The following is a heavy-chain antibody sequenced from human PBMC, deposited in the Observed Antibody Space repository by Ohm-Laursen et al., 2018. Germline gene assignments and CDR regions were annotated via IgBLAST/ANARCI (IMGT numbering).Heavy chain of an antibody. J-gene: IGHJ1*01. CDR2: IWYDGSNK. Sequence: SLRLSCAAPGFTFSSYGMHWVRQAPGKGLEWVAVIWYDGSNKYYADSVKGRFTISRDNSKNTLYLQMNSLRAEDTAVYYCAKNRVGGYCSGGSCYSEYFQHWGQGTLVTVSS. CDR3: AKNRVGGYCSGGSCYSEYFQH. CDR1: GFTFSSYG. D-gene: IGHD2-15*01. V-gene: IGHV3-33*06.